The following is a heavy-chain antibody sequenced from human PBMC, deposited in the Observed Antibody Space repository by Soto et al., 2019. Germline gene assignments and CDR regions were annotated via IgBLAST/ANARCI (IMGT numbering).Heavy chain of an antibody. D-gene: IGHD1-26*01. V-gene: IGHV1-46*01. CDR1: GYSFTSHY. Sequence: GASVKVSCKAIGYSFTSHYMHWVRQAPGQGLEWMGTIYPGGTNIAYAQKFQGRVTMTKDTSTTTVYMELNSLTSEDTAVYYCARGLITGNSYSGGWYYFDYWGQGTPVTVSS. CDR2: IYPGGTNI. J-gene: IGHJ4*02. CDR3: ARGLITGNSYSGGWYYFDY.